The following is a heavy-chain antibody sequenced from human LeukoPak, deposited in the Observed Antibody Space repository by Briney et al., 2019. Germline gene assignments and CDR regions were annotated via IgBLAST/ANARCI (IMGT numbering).Heavy chain of an antibody. CDR1: GGSISSSNW. J-gene: IGHJ3*02. Sequence: PSETLSLTCAVSGGSISSSNWWSWVRQPPGKGLEWIGEIYHSGSTNYNPSLKSRVTISVDKSKNQFSLKLSSVTAADTAVYYCARDSDPMYYDFWSGYSADAFDIWGQGTVVTVSS. D-gene: IGHD3-3*01. CDR3: ARDSDPMYYDFWSGYSADAFDI. V-gene: IGHV4-4*02. CDR2: IYHSGST.